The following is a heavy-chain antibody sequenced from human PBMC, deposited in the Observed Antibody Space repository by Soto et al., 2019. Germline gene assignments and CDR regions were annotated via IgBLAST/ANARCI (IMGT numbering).Heavy chain of an antibody. CDR3: ARVPDFCSNTVCQPYFDY. Sequence: GGSLRLSCEASGFPFDNYAMSWVRQAPGKGLEWVSAISGGSPKEFYAESVKGRFTISRDNSKNTLFLQMISLRAEDTAVYYCARVPDFCSNTVCQPYFDYWGRGTLVTVSS. V-gene: IGHV3-23*01. CDR2: ISGGSPKE. D-gene: IGHD2-2*01. J-gene: IGHJ4*02. CDR1: GFPFDNYA.